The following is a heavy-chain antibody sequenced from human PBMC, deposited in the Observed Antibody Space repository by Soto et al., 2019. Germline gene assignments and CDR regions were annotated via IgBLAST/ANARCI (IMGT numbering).Heavy chain of an antibody. CDR1: GGSFSGYY. D-gene: IGHD6-13*01. J-gene: IGHJ6*02. Sequence: QVQLQQWGAGLLKPSETLSLTCAVYGGSFSGYYWSWIRQPPGKGLEWIGEINHSGSTNYNPSLKSRVTISVDTSKNQFSLKLSSVTAADTAVYYCARARYSSSWYRYYGMDVWVQGTTVTVSS. CDR2: INHSGST. CDR3: ARARYSSSWYRYYGMDV. V-gene: IGHV4-34*01.